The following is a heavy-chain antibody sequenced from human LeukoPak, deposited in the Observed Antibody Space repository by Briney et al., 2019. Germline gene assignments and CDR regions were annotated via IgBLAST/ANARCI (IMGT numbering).Heavy chain of an antibody. D-gene: IGHD5-18*01. J-gene: IGHJ4*02. CDR1: GFTFIGYS. CDR3: ARTRGSDTAMARPLFVY. CDR2: ISSSSSYI. V-gene: IGHV3-21*01. Sequence: GGSLRLSCAASGFTFIGYSMTWVRQAPGKGLEWVSSISSSSSYIYYADSVKGRFTISRDNAKNSLYLQMNSLRAEDTAVYYCARTRGSDTAMARPLFVYWGQGTLVTVSS.